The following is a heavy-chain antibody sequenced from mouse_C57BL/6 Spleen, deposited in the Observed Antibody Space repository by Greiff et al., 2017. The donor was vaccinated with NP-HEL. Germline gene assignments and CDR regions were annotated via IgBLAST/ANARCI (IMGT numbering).Heavy chain of an antibody. CDR1: GFNIKDDY. V-gene: IGHV14-4*01. CDR3: TTRFSLTDAMDY. CDR2: IDPENGDT. J-gene: IGHJ4*01. Sequence: EVKLQESGAELVRPGASVKLSCTASGFNIKDDYMHWVKQRPEQGLEWIGWIDPENGDTEYASKFQGKATITADTSSNTAYLQLSSLTSEDTAVYYCTTRFSLTDAMDYWGQGTSVTVSS.